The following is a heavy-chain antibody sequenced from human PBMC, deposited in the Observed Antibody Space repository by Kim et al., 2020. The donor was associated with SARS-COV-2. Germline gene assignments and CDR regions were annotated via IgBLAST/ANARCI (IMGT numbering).Heavy chain of an antibody. CDR2: ISYDGSNK. V-gene: IGHV3-30*18. J-gene: IGHJ5*02. D-gene: IGHD2-15*01. Sequence: GGSLRLSCAASGFTFSSYGMHWVRQAPGKGLEWVAVISYDGSNKYYADSVKGRFTISRDNSKNTLYLQMNSLRAEDTAVYYCAKDPGYCSGGSCPGWFDPWGQGTLVTVSS. CDR3: AKDPGYCSGGSCPGWFDP. CDR1: GFTFSSYG.